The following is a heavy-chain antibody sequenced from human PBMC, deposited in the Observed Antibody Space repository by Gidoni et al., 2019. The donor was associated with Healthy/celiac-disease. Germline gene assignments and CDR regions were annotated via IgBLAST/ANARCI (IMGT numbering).Heavy chain of an antibody. CDR1: GYTVTGYY. CDR3: ARDRRAVAVAGTLGY. J-gene: IGHJ4*02. D-gene: IGHD6-19*01. V-gene: IGHV1-2*02. Sequence: QVQLGQSGAEVKKPGASVKVSCKAAGYTVTGYYMHWVRQAPGQGLEWMGWINPNSGGTNYAQKFQGRVTMTRDTSISTAYMELSRLRSDDTAVYYCARDRRAVAVAGTLGYWGQGTLVTVSS. CDR2: INPNSGGT.